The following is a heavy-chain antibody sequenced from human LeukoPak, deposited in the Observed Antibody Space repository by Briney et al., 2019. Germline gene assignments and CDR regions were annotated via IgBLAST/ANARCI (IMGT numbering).Heavy chain of an antibody. CDR1: GYTFTGYY. V-gene: IGHV1-2*04. Sequence: ASVKVSCKASGYTFTGYYMHWVRQAPGQGLEWMGWINPNSGGTNYAQKFQGWVTMTRDTSISTAYMELSRLRSDDTAVYYCARASSDSSGFFGYWGQGTLVTVSS. D-gene: IGHD3-22*01. CDR3: ARASSDSSGFFGY. CDR2: INPNSGGT. J-gene: IGHJ4*02.